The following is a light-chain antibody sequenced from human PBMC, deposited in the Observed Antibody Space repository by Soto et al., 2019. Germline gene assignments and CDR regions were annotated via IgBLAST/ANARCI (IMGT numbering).Light chain of an antibody. Sequence: DLQMTQSPSSLSASVGDRVTITCQASQDISNYLNWYQQKPGKAPKLLIYDASNLETGVPSRFSGSGYGTDFTVTISSLQPEDIATYYCQQYDNLPLTFGGGTKVEIK. CDR2: DAS. V-gene: IGKV1-33*01. CDR3: QQYDNLPLT. CDR1: QDISNY. J-gene: IGKJ4*01.